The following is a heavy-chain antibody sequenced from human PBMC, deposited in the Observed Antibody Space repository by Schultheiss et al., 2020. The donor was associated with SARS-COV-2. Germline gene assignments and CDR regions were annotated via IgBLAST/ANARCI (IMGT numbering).Heavy chain of an antibody. J-gene: IGHJ4*02. CDR1: GGSFSGYY. Sequence: SETLSLTCAVYGGSFSGYYWSWIRQPPGKGLEWIGEINHSGSTNYNPSLKSRVTISVDTSKNQFSLKLSSVTAADTAVYYCARGVDCSSTSCYPFDYWGQGTLVTVSS. CDR3: ARGVDCSSTSCYPFDY. D-gene: IGHD2-2*01. CDR2: INHSGST. V-gene: IGHV4-34*01.